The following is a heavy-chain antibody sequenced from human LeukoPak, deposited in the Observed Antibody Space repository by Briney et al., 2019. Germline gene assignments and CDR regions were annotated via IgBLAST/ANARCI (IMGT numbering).Heavy chain of an antibody. CDR3: AREMKYGDYATDY. Sequence: GASVKVSCRASGYTFTDYYLHWVRRAPGQGLEWMGWINPNSGGTKFAQKFQGRVTMTRDTSISTASMEVSRLKSDDTAVYYCAREMKYGDYATDYWGQGTLVTVSS. CDR1: GYTFTDYY. CDR2: INPNSGGT. J-gene: IGHJ4*02. D-gene: IGHD4-17*01. V-gene: IGHV1-2*02.